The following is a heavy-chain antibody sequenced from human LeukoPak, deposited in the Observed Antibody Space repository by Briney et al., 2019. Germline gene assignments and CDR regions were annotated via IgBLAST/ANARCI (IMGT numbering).Heavy chain of an antibody. CDR1: GFTVSSNY. Sequence: GGSLRLSCAASGFTVSSNYMSWVRQAPGKGLEWVSVIYSGGSTYYADSVKGRFTISRDNSKNTLYLQMNSLRAEDTAVYYCARIRGLLLGVDYWGQGTLVTVSS. D-gene: IGHD3-10*01. V-gene: IGHV3-53*01. J-gene: IGHJ4*02. CDR3: ARIRGLLLGVDY. CDR2: IYSGGST.